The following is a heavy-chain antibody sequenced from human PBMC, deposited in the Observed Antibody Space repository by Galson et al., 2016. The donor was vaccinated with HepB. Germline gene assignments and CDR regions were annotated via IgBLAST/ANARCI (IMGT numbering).Heavy chain of an antibody. CDR3: AREGRTGMIRGYFDY. CDR1: GLTFGSYT. J-gene: IGHJ4*02. D-gene: IGHD5-18*01. Sequence: LRLSCAASGLTFGSYTMTWVRQAPGKGLEWVAVIWYDGSKEYYADSVKGRFTISRDNSKNTLYLQMNSLRAEDTAVYFCAREGRTGMIRGYFDYWGQGTLVTVSS. CDR2: IWYDGSKE. V-gene: IGHV3-33*08.